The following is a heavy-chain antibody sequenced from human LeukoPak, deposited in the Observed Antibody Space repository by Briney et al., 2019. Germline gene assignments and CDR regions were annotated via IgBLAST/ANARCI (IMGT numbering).Heavy chain of an antibody. D-gene: IGHD4-23*01. V-gene: IGHV1-2*02. CDR2: INPNSGGT. J-gene: IGHJ4*02. Sequence: GASVKVSCKASGYTFTGYYMHWVRQAPGQGLEWMGWINPNSGGTNYAQKFQGRVTMTRDTSISTAYMELSRLRSDDTAVYYCASPALDTTVVTLTHFFAPFDYWGQGTLVTVSS. CDR3: ASPALDTTVVTLTHFFAPFDY. CDR1: GYTFTGYY.